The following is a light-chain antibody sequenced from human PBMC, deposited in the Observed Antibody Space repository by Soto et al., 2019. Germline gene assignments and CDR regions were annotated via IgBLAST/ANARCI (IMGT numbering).Light chain of an antibody. CDR3: QQTYTTPIT. CDR2: AAY. V-gene: IGKV1-39*01. J-gene: IGKJ5*01. CDR1: QSISSY. Sequence: DIQMTQSPSSLSASVGDRVTISCRASQSISSYLNWYQQKPGKAPKLLIYAAYSLQSGVPSRFSGSGSGTDFTLTISSLHPEDFATFHCQQTYTTPITVGQGTRLEIK.